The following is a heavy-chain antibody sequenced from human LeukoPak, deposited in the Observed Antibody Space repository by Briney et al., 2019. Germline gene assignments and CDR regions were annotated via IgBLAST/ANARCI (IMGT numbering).Heavy chain of an antibody. CDR3: ARCSSGYYYGFDY. D-gene: IGHD3-22*01. CDR1: GGTFSSYA. J-gene: IGHJ4*02. V-gene: IGHV1-69*05. Sequence: SVKVFCKASGGTFSSYAISWVRQAPGQGLEWMGGIIPIFGTANYAQKFQGRVTITTDESTSTAYMELSSLRSEDAAVYYCARCSSGYYYGFDYWGQGTLVTVSS. CDR2: IIPIFGTA.